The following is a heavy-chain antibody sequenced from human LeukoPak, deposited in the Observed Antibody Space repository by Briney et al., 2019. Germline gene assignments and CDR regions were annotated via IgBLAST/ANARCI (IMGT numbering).Heavy chain of an antibody. CDR2: IYHSGST. V-gene: IGHV4-38-2*02. CDR3: ARGEGGYYFGYYYYYMDV. Sequence: SETLSLTCTVSGYSISSGYYWGWIRQPPGKGLEWIGSIYHSGSTYYNPSLKSRVTISVDTSKNQFSLKLSSVTAADTAVYYCARGEGGYYFGYYYYYMDVWGKGTTVTVSS. CDR1: GYSISSGYY. J-gene: IGHJ6*03. D-gene: IGHD3-22*01.